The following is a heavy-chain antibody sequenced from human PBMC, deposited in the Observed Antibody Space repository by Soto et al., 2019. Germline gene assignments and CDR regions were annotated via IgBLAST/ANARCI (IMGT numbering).Heavy chain of an antibody. V-gene: IGHV3-48*02. D-gene: IGHD2-2*01. J-gene: IGHJ3*02. Sequence: GGSLKLSCAAWVFSSSSYDIHWVPDSLGKGRVGVSYISSSSSTIYYADSVKGRFTISRDNAKNSLYLQMNSLRDEDTAVYYCARDRGGYCISTSCPRDAFDIWGQGTMVTVSS. CDR3: ARDRGGYCISTSCPRDAFDI. CDR1: VFSSSSYD. CDR2: ISSSSSTI.